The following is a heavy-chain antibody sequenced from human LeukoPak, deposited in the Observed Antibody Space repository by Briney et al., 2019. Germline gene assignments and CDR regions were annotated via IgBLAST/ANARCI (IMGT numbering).Heavy chain of an antibody. D-gene: IGHD5-18*01. Sequence: GESLKISCKGSGYCFTSYWISWVRQMPGKGLEWMGRIDPSDSYTNYSPSFQGHVTISADKSISTAYLRWSSLKASDTAMYYCARRIRGYSYGFDYWGQGTLVTVSS. CDR1: GYCFTSYW. V-gene: IGHV5-10-1*01. CDR3: ARRIRGYSYGFDY. CDR2: IDPSDSYT. J-gene: IGHJ4*02.